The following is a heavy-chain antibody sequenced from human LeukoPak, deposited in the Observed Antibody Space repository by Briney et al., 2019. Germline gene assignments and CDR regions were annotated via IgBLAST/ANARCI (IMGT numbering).Heavy chain of an antibody. CDR2: MNPNSGNT. V-gene: IGHV1-8*01. CDR3: ARDRGKETGTTTSKGFDP. CDR1: GYTFTSYD. J-gene: IGHJ5*02. Sequence: ASVKVSCKASGYTFTSYDINWVRQATGQGLEWMGWMNPNSGNTGYAQKFQGRVTITTDESTSTAYMELSSLRSEDTAVYYCARDRGKETGTTTSKGFDPWGQGTLVTVSS. D-gene: IGHD1-7*01.